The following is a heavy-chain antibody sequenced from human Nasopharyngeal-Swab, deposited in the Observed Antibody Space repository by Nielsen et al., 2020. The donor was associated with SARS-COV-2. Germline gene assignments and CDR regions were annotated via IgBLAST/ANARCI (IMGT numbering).Heavy chain of an antibody. D-gene: IGHD3-22*01. CDR2: ISYDGSNK. CDR3: AKEGGPTTIVVVIPYYFDY. Sequence: GGSLRLSCAASGFTFSSYAMHWVRQAPGKGLEWVAVISYDGSNKYYADSVKGRFTISRDDSKNTLYLQMNSLRAEDTAVYYCAKEGGPTTIVVVIPYYFDYWGQGTLVTVSS. CDR1: GFTFSSYA. V-gene: IGHV3-30*04. J-gene: IGHJ4*02.